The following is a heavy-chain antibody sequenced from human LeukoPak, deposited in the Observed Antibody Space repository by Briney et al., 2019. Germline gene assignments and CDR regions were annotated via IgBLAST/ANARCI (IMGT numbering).Heavy chain of an antibody. CDR1: GYTLTGYY. Sequence: ASVKVSCKASGYTLTGYYMHWVRQAPGQGLEWMGCVNPNSGGTNYAQTFQGRVTMTRDTSISTAYMELSRLRSDDTAVYYCARSEVATSYEYYFDYWGQGTLVTVSS. CDR2: VNPNSGGT. CDR3: ARSEVATSYEYYFDY. D-gene: IGHD5-12*01. J-gene: IGHJ4*02. V-gene: IGHV1-2*02.